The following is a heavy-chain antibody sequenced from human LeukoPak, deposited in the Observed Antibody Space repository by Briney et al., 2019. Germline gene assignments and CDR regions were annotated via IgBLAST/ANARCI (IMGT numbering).Heavy chain of an antibody. CDR1: GYTFTGYY. CDR3: ARVDGSGWYPNYYYYMDV. CDR2: INPNSGGT. V-gene: IGHV1-2*02. Sequence: ASVKVSCKASGYTFTGYYMHWVRQAPGQGLEWMGWINPNSGGTNYAQKFQGRVTMTRDTSISTAYMELSRLRSDDTAVYYCARVDGSGWYPNYYYYMDVWGKGTTVTVSS. J-gene: IGHJ6*03. D-gene: IGHD6-19*01.